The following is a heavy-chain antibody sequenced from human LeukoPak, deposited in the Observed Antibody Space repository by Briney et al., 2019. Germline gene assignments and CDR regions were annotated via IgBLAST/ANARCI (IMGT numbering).Heavy chain of an antibody. CDR3: ARARDSSWDY. D-gene: IGHD6-13*01. Sequence: GGSLRLSCAASGFTFSGYWMSWVRQAPGKGLEWVANIKDDGSEKYYVDSVKGRFTISRDDAKNSLYLQMNSLRAEDTAVYYCARARDSSWDYWGQGTLVTVPS. CDR2: IKDDGSEK. CDR1: GFTFSGYW. J-gene: IGHJ4*02. V-gene: IGHV3-7*03.